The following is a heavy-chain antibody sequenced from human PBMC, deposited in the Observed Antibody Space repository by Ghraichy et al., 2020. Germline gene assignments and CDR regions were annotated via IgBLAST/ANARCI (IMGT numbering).Heavy chain of an antibody. CDR2: ISGSGGST. J-gene: IGHJ4*02. D-gene: IGHD2-2*02. CDR1: GFTFSSYA. Sequence: GGSLRLSCAVSGFTFSSYAMSWVRQAPGTGLEWVSAISGSGGSTYYADSVKGRFTISRDNSKNTLYLQMNSLRAEDTAVYYCAKGRRGALPAAIQGVDYWGRGTLVTVSS. V-gene: IGHV3-23*01. CDR3: AKGRRGALPAAIQGVDY.